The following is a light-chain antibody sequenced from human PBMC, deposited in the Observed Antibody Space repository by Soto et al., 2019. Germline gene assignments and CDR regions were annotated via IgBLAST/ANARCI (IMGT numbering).Light chain of an antibody. V-gene: IGKV3-20*01. Sequence: EIVLTQSPGTLSLSPGERATLSCRASQSISSSYLAWYQQKPGQAPRPLNYGASSRATGIPDSFSGSGSGTEFTLTISRLEPEDFAVYYCQQYVSSPWTFGQGTKVEIK. J-gene: IGKJ1*01. CDR1: QSISSSY. CDR2: GAS. CDR3: QQYVSSPWT.